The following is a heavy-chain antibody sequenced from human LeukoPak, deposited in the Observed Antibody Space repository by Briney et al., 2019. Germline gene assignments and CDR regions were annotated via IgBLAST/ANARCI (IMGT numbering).Heavy chain of an antibody. Sequence: GGSLRPSCAASGLTFSSYAMSWVRQAPGKGLEWVSAISSSSSYIYYADSVKGGSTISKDNAKNYLNLKMTSLRAETTAGYYCARDMPSDGGYFSWDYWGQGTLVTVSS. CDR3: ARDMPSDGGYFSWDY. D-gene: IGHD5-12*01. CDR2: ISSSSSYI. V-gene: IGHV3-21*01. CDR1: GLTFSSYA. J-gene: IGHJ4*02.